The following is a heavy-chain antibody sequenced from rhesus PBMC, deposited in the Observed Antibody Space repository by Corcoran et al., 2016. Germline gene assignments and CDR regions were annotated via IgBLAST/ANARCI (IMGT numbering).Heavy chain of an antibody. V-gene: IGHV4-106*01. CDR3: ARDRYGSGYRRFDY. D-gene: IGHD3-28*01. J-gene: IGHJ4*01. CDR1: GGSISDSYY. CDR2: LYDSGGSN. Sequence: QVQLQESGPGLVKPSETLSLTCAVSGGSISDSYYWSWIRQPPGKGLEWIGYLYDSGGSNYYNPSIKRRVTITTDTSKNQFSLKLSYVTAADTAVYYCARDRYGSGYRRFDYWGQGVLVTVSS.